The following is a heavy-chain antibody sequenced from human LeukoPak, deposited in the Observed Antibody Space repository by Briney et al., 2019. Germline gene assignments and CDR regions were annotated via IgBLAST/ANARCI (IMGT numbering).Heavy chain of an antibody. J-gene: IGHJ3*02. CDR2: IKQDGSAI. V-gene: IGHV3-7*01. CDR1: GVTFNNYW. CDR3: ARDPYGSGSQGAFDI. Sequence: GGSLRLSCVASGVTFNNYWMSWLRQAPGKGLEWVAHIKQDGSAIYYVDSVKGRFTISRDNGRNSLYLQMNSLRADDTARYYCARDPYGSGSQGAFDIWGQGTMVTVSS. D-gene: IGHD3-10*01.